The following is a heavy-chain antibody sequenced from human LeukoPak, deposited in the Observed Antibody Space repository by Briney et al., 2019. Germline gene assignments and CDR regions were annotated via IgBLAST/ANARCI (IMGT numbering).Heavy chain of an antibody. V-gene: IGHV1-2*02. CDR1: GYTFTGYY. D-gene: IGHD3-10*01. CDR3: ARDGNYYGSGSYTDY. J-gene: IGHJ4*02. CDR2: INPNSGDT. Sequence: ASVKVSCKTSGYTFTGYYIHWVRQAPGQGLEWTGWINPNSGDTNYARRFQGRVTMTRDTSINTAYMEVSRLRSDDTAVYYCARDGNYYGSGSYTDYWGQGTLVTVSS.